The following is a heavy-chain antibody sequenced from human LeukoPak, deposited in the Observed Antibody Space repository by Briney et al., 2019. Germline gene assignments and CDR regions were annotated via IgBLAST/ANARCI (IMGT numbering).Heavy chain of an antibody. J-gene: IGHJ4*02. Sequence: GGSLTLSCAASGFTFSSYWMHWVCQAPGKGLVWVSRINSDGSSTSYADSVKGRFTISRDNAKNTLYLQMNSLRAEDTAVYYCAKAGTQQWLLFVGVYWGQGALVTVSS. D-gene: IGHD6-19*01. CDR3: AKAGTQQWLLFVGVY. CDR2: INSDGSST. CDR1: GFTFSSYW. V-gene: IGHV3-74*01.